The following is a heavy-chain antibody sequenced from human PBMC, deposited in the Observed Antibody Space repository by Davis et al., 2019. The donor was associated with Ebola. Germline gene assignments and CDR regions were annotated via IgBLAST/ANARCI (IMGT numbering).Heavy chain of an antibody. CDR1: GFAFSDYY. V-gene: IGHV3-7*03. J-gene: IGHJ6*04. CDR2: IKQDGSEK. D-gene: IGHD2-21*01. Sequence: PGGSLRLSCAASGFAFSDYYMSWVRQAPGKGLEWVANIKQDGSEKYYVDSVKGRFTISRDNAKNSLYLQMNSLRAEDTAVYYCARDPSIRHGMDVWGKGTTVTVSS. CDR3: ARDPSIRHGMDV.